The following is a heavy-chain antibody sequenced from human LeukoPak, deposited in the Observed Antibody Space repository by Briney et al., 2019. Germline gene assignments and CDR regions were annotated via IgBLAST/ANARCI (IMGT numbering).Heavy chain of an antibody. CDR3: ARDRGSGYDWNAFDI. CDR2: TSSSGSTI. CDR1: GFTFSDYY. D-gene: IGHD5-12*01. Sequence: GGSLRLSCAASGFTFSDYYMSWIRQAPGKGLEWVSYTSSSGSTIYYADSVKGRFTISRDNAKNSLYLQMNSLRAEDTAVYYCARDRGSGYDWNAFDIWGQGTMVTVSS. J-gene: IGHJ3*02. V-gene: IGHV3-11*01.